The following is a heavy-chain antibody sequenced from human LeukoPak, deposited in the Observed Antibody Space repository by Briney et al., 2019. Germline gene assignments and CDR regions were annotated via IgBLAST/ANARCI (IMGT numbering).Heavy chain of an antibody. V-gene: IGHV3-74*01. CDR3: VSGTAAVAPAMTY. D-gene: IGHD2-15*01. J-gene: IGHJ4*02. CDR1: GFTFGNFW. CDR2: INGDGSYA. Sequence: GGSLRLSCAASGFTFGNFWMHWIRQGPGKGLLWVARINGDGSYADYAESGQGRFTVSRDNAKNTLYLQMDSLGVEDTAVYYCVSGTAAVAPAMTYWGRGTLVTVSS.